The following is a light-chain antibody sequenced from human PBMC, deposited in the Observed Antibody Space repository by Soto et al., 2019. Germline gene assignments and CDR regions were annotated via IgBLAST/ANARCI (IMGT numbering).Light chain of an antibody. Sequence: QSVLTQPASVSGSPGQSITISCTGASSDVGIYNYVSWYQQHPGKAPKLMIYEVSNRPSGVSNRFSGSKSGNTASLIISGLQAEDEADYYCSSYTTSSTYVFGTGTKLTVL. CDR2: EVS. J-gene: IGLJ1*01. V-gene: IGLV2-14*01. CDR1: SSDVGIYNY. CDR3: SSYTTSSTYV.